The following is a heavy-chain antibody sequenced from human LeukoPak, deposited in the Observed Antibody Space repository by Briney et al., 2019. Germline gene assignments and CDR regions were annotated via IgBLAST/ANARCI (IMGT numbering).Heavy chain of an antibody. CDR1: GLTFSSQW. CDR3: ARDAGWRLLDY. Sequence: PGGSLRLSCAASGLTFSSQWMTWVRQAPGKGLEWLANIGGDGRRKFYEDSVEGRFTISRDNAESSLYLQMNNLRVEDTAVYCARDAGWRLLDYWGRGTQVTVSS. D-gene: IGHD6-25*01. CDR2: IGGDGRRK. J-gene: IGHJ4*02. V-gene: IGHV3-7*01.